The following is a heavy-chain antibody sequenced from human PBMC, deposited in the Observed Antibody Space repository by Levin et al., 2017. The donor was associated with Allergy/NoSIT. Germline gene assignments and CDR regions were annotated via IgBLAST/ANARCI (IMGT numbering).Heavy chain of an antibody. CDR3: ARQHSGYDFFSDYYYYYGMDV. D-gene: IGHD5-12*01. J-gene: IGHJ6*02. CDR2: IYYSGST. CDR1: GGSISSSSYY. V-gene: IGHV4-39*01. Sequence: GSLRLSCTVSGGSISSSSYYWGWIRQPPGKGLEWIGSIYYSGSTYYNPSLKSRVTISVDTSKNQFSLKLSSVTAADTAVYYCARQHSGYDFFSDYYYYYGMDVWGQGTTVTVSS.